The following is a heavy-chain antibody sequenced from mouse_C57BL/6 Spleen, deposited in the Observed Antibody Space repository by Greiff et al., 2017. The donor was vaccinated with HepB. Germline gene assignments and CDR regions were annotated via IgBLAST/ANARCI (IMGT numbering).Heavy chain of an antibody. CDR1: GYTFTNYW. V-gene: IGHV1-63*01. Sequence: VQLQQSGAELVRPGASVKMSCKASGYTFTNYWIGWAKQRPGHGLEWIGDIYPGGGYTNYNEKFKGKATLTADKSSSTAYMQFSSLTSEDSAIYYCARGNYGNAFDYWGQGTTLTVSS. D-gene: IGHD2-1*01. CDR3: ARGNYGNAFDY. CDR2: IYPGGGYT. J-gene: IGHJ2*01.